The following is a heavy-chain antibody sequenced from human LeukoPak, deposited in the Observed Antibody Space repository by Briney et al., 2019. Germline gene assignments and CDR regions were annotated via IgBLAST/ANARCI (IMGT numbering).Heavy chain of an antibody. J-gene: IGHJ6*02. CDR3: ARGAITMVRGAGDYNYGMDV. CDR2: ISSSSSSTI. V-gene: IGHV3-48*02. D-gene: IGHD3-10*01. CDR1: GFTFSGYE. Sequence: GGSLRLSCAASGFTFSGYEMNWVRQAPGKGLEWVSYISSSSSSTIYYADSVKGRFTISRDNAKNSLYLQMNSLRDEDTAVYYCARGAITMVRGAGDYNYGMDVWGQGTTVTVSS.